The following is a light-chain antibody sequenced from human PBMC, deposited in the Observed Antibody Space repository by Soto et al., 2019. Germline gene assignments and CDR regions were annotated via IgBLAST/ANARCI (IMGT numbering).Light chain of an antibody. V-gene: IGKV1-33*01. J-gene: IGKJ2*01. CDR2: DTS. Sequence: DIQMPQSPASLSASVGDRVTLTCQASQDISNYLNWYQQKAGKAPKLLIYDTSELHTGVPSRCSGSGSGTEFTFTISSLQPEDIATYYCQQYDKLVSFGQGNKLEIK. CDR1: QDISNY. CDR3: QQYDKLVS.